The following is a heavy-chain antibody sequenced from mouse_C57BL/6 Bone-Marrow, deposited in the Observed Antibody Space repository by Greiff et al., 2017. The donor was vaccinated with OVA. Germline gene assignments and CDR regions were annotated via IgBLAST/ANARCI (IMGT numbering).Heavy chain of an antibody. D-gene: IGHD2-4*01. CDR2: ISSGGSYT. CDR3: ARLYDYDTWFAY. CDR1: GFTFSSYG. V-gene: IGHV5-6*02. J-gene: IGHJ3*01. Sequence: DVMLVESGGDLVKPGGSLKLSCAASGFTFSSYGMSWVRQTPDKRLEWVATISSGGSYTYYPDSVKGRFTISRDNAKNTLYLQMSSLKSEDTAMYYCARLYDYDTWFAYWGQGTLVTVSA.